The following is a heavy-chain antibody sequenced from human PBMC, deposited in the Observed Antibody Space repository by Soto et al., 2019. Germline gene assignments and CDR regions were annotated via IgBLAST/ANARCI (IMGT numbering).Heavy chain of an antibody. J-gene: IGHJ6*02. Sequence: EVQLVESGGGFVQPGGSLRLSCVASRFSFTNAWVSWVRQAPGKGPEWVGLIKSQTDGGTADYAAPVKGRFTISRDDSQNTLYLHMDSLKPEDTALYHCSTDIGIYGLDIWGQGTTVTVSS. V-gene: IGHV3-15*01. CDR3: STDIGIYGLDI. CDR2: IKSQTDGGTA. D-gene: IGHD1-26*01. CDR1: RFSFTNAW.